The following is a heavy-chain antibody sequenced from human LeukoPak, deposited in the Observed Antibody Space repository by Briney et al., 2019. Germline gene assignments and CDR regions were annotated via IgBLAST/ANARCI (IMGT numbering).Heavy chain of an antibody. CDR3: EREAYDILTGTFDY. Sequence: GGSLRLSCAASGFTVSSNYVSWVRQAPGKGLEGVSVIYSGGSTYYADSVKGRFTISRDNSRNTLYLKMNSLRAEDTVLYYCEREAYDILTGTFDYWGQGTLVTVSS. D-gene: IGHD3-9*01. CDR1: GFTVSSNY. CDR2: IYSGGST. V-gene: IGHV3-53*01. J-gene: IGHJ4*02.